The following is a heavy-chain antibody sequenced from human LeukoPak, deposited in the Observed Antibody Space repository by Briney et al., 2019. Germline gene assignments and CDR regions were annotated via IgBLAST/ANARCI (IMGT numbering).Heavy chain of an antibody. J-gene: IGHJ5*02. V-gene: IGHV3-30*03. Sequence: GGSLRLSCAASGFTFSSYGMHWVRQAPGKGLEWVAVISYDGSNKYHADSVKGRFTISRDNSKNTLYLQMNSLRAEDTAVYYCTSEYSRGYWFDPWGQGTLVTVSS. CDR1: GFTFSSYG. D-gene: IGHD3-10*01. CDR2: ISYDGSNK. CDR3: TSEYSRGYWFDP.